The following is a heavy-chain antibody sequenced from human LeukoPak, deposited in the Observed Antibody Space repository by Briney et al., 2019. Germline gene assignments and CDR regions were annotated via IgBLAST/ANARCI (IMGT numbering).Heavy chain of an antibody. CDR1: GFTFSDYY. V-gene: IGHV3-11*01. CDR2: INIGGTNT. CDR3: ATDGAGFDT. Sequence: GGSLRLSCAASGFTFSDYYMGWLRQAPGKGLEWLSYINIGGTNTHYADSVKGRFTISRDNAKKSLYLEMNNLRAEDTAVYYCATDGAGFDTWGQGVLVTVSS. J-gene: IGHJ5*02.